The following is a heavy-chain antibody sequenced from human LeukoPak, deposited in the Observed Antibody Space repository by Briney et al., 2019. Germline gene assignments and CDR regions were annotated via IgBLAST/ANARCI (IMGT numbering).Heavy chain of an antibody. CDR1: GGSFSGYY. CDR3: ARWIQYSSRVGPFDY. V-gene: IGHV4-34*01. D-gene: IGHD6-6*01. CDR2: INHSGST. Sequence: SETLSLTCAVYGGSFSGYYWSWIRQPPGKELEWIGEINHSGSTNYNPSLKSRVTLSVDTSKNQFSLKLSSVTAADTAVYYCARWIQYSSRVGPFDYWGQGTLVTVSS. J-gene: IGHJ4*02.